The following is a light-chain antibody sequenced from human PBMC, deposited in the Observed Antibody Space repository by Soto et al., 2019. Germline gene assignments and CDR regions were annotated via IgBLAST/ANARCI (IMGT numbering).Light chain of an antibody. Sequence: EVVFTQSPGTLSFSPGERATLSCRASQSISSYLAWYQKKPGQAPRLLIYGASSRASGIPDRFSGSGSGTDFTLTISRPEPEDFAVCYCQQYGNSLTWTFGQGTKV. J-gene: IGKJ1*01. CDR1: QSISSY. CDR2: GAS. CDR3: QQYGNSLTWT. V-gene: IGKV3-20*01.